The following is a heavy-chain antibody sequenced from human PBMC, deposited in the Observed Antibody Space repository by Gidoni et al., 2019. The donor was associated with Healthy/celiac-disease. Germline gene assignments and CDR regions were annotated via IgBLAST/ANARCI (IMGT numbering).Heavy chain of an antibody. Sequence: QVKLVVSGGGVVQPGRSLSISSAASGFTFSSYVTPWVRQAPGKGLEWVAVIWYDGSNKYYADSVKGRFTISRDNSKNTLYLQMNSLRAEDTAVYYCARDPGYYGSGTVRGHYYYYGMDVWGQGTTVTVSS. V-gene: IGHV3-33*01. J-gene: IGHJ6*02. CDR3: ARDPGYYGSGTVRGHYYYYGMDV. CDR1: GFTFSSYV. D-gene: IGHD3-10*01. CDR2: IWYDGSNK.